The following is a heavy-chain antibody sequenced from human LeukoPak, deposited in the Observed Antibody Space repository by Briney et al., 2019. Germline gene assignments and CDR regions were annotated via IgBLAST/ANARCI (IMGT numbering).Heavy chain of an antibody. CDR2: TYYRSKWYY. CDR3: ARDPSDDQGLDC. D-gene: IGHD3-16*01. V-gene: IGHV6-1*01. Sequence: SQTLSLTCAISGDSVSSNTAAWYWIRQSPSRGLEWLGRTYYRSKWYYEYAVSVRSRITINADTSKNQFSLPLNSVTPEDTAVYYCARDPSDDQGLDCWGQGTLVTVSS. CDR1: GDSVSSNTAA. J-gene: IGHJ4*02.